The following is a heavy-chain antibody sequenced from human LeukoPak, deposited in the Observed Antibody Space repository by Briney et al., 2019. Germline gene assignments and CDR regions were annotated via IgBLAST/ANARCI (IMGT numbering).Heavy chain of an antibody. CDR3: ARPYLPKRGDHLDY. J-gene: IGHJ4*02. CDR1: GFPFSSYA. CDR2: ISYDGSNK. Sequence: PGGSLRLSCAASGFPFSSYAMHWGRQAPGKGLEGGAVISYDGSNKYYADSVKGRFTISRDNSKNTLYLQMNSLRAEDTAVYYCARPYLPKRGDHLDYWGQGTLVTVSS. V-gene: IGHV3-30*04. D-gene: IGHD2-21*02.